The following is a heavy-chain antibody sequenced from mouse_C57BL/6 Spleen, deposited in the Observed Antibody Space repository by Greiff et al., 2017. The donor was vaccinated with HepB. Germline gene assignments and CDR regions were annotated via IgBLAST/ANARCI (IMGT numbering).Heavy chain of an antibody. V-gene: IGHV10-1*01. CDR2: IRSKSNNYAT. Sequence: EVKLVESGGGLVQPKGSLKLSCAASGFSFNTYAMNWVRQAPGKGLEWVARIRSKSNNYATYYADSVKDRFTISRDDSESMLYLQMNNLKTEDTAMYYCVRQWGPYYFDYWGQGTTLTVSS. CDR1: GFSFNTYA. J-gene: IGHJ2*01. CDR3: VRQWGPYYFDY.